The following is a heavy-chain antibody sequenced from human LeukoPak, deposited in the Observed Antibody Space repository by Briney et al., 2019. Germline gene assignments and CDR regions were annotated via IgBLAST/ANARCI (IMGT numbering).Heavy chain of an antibody. CDR2: IYYSGST. V-gene: IGHV4-39*01. Sequence: PSETLSLTCTVSGGSISSSSYYWGWIRQPPGKGLEWIGSIYYSGSTYYNPSLKSRVTISVDTSKNQFSLKLSSVTAADTAVYYCARRYSSGWYGWAFDIWGQGRMVTVSS. D-gene: IGHD6-19*01. CDR1: GGSISSSSYY. CDR3: ARRYSSGWYGWAFDI. J-gene: IGHJ3*02.